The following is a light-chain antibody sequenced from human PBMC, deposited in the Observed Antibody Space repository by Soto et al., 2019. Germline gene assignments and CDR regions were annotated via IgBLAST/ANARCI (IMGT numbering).Light chain of an antibody. CDR2: DVS. CDR3: AAWDDSLNGWV. J-gene: IGLJ3*02. V-gene: IGLV2-11*01. Sequence: QSALTQPRSVSGSPGQSVTISCTGTSSDVGGYNYVSWYQQHPGKAPKLIMYDVSKRPSGVPDRFSGSKSGTSASLAISGLQSEPEADYYCAAWDDSLNGWVFGGGTKVTVL. CDR1: SSDVGGYNY.